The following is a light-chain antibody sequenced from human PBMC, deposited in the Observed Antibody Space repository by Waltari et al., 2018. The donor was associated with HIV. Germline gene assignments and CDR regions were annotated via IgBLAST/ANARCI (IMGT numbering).Light chain of an antibody. CDR3: GTWDTSLGAGV. CDR2: DND. V-gene: IGLV1-51*01. Sequence: QPPSVSAAPGQKVTISCSGSSSKFGNDFVSWYQHLPGAAPTLLIYDNDKRPSGISDRFSGSKSGTSATLGITGLQTGDEADYYCGTWDTSLGAGVFGGGTKLTVL. J-gene: IGLJ3*02. CDR1: SSKFGNDF.